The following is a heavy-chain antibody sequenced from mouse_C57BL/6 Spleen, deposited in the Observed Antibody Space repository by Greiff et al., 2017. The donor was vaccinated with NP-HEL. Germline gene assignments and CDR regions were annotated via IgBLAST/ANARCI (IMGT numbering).Heavy chain of an antibody. CDR3: ARGGIYYDYDRAPFAY. CDR2: IYPGDGDT. CDR1: GYAFSSSW. V-gene: IGHV1-82*01. Sequence: QVQLQQSGPELVKPGASVKISCKASGYAFSSSWMNWVKQRPGKGLEWIGRIYPGDGDTNYNGKFKGKATLTADKSSSTAYMQLSSLTSEDSAVYFCARGGIYYDYDRAPFAYWGQGTLVTVSA. J-gene: IGHJ3*01. D-gene: IGHD2-4*01.